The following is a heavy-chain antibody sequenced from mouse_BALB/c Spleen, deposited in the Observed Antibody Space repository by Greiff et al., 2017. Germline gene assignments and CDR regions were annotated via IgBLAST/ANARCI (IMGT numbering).Heavy chain of an antibody. D-gene: IGHD2-1*01. CDR1: GYAFSSYW. CDR2: IYPGDGDT. Sequence: QVQLQQSGAELVRPGSSVKISCKASGYAFSSYWMNWVKQRPGQGLEWIGQIYPGDGDTNYTGKFMGKATLTADKSSSTAYMQLSSLTSEDSAVYFCARSIYSLFDDWGKGTTLTVAS. J-gene: IGHJ2*01. V-gene: IGHV1-80*01. CDR3: ARSIYSLFDD.